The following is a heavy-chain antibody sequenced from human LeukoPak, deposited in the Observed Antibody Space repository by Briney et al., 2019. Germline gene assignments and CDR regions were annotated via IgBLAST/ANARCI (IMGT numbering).Heavy chain of an antibody. V-gene: IGHV3-23*01. CDR1: GFTFSIYG. Sequence: GGSLRLSCAASGFTFSIYGMNWVRQSPGKGLEWVSGIGGSGDRTYYADSVKGRFSISRDNSKNTLYLQINSLRVEDTAVYYCASPGNYDSSGYYYASWGQGTLVTVSS. D-gene: IGHD3-22*01. CDR3: ASPGNYDSSGYYYAS. CDR2: IGGSGDRT. J-gene: IGHJ4*02.